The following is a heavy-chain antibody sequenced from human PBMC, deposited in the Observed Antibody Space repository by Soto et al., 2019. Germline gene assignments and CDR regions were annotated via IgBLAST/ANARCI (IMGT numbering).Heavy chain of an antibody. Sequence: GASVKVSCKSPGYTFTSYAISWLRQAPGQGLEWMGWISAYNGNTNYAQKLQGRVTMTTDTSTSTAYMELRSLRSDDTAVYYCARVVPNWNDAGFDIWGQGTMVTVSS. J-gene: IGHJ3*02. V-gene: IGHV1-18*01. CDR1: GYTFTSYA. CDR3: ARVVPNWNDAGFDI. CDR2: ISAYNGNT. D-gene: IGHD1-1*01.